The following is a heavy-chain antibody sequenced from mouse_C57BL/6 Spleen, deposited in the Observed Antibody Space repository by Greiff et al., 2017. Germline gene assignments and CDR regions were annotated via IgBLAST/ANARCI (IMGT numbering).Heavy chain of an antibody. D-gene: IGHD1-1*01. V-gene: IGHV1-82*01. CDR1: GYAFSSSW. J-gene: IGHJ2*01. CDR2: IYPGDGDT. Sequence: QVQLQQSGPELVKPGASVKISCKASGYAFSSSWMSWVKQRPGKGLEWIGRIYPGDGDTNYNGKFKGKATLTADKSSRTAYMQLRSLTSGDSAVYVCARGDYYGSSFDYWGQGTTLTVSS. CDR3: ARGDYYGSSFDY.